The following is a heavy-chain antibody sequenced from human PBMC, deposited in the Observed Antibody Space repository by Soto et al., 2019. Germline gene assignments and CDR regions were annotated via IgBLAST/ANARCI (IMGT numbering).Heavy chain of an antibody. V-gene: IGHV4-59*13. D-gene: IGHD3-16*02. CDR1: GGSISYYY. CDR3: ARGPNMNTFGGVIVYPYFDS. CDR2: IYYSGTT. J-gene: IGHJ4*02. Sequence: QVQLQESGPGRVKPSETLSLTCTVSGGSISYYYWSWIRQPPGKGLEWIGYIYYSGTTIYNPSLKSPVTISIDTSKNEFSLTLTSVTAADTAVYFCARGPNMNTFGGVIVYPYFDSWGQGTLVTVSS.